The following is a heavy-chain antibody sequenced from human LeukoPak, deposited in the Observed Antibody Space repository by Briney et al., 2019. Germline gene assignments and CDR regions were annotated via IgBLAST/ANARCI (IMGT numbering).Heavy chain of an antibody. Sequence: GGSLRLSCAASGFTFSSHWMNWVRQAPGKGLEWVANINMDGSEIYYVDSVKGRFTISRDNAKNSLFLQMNSLRAEDTAVYYCAELGITMIGGVWGKGTTVTISS. CDR1: GFTFSSHW. J-gene: IGHJ6*04. CDR2: INMDGSEI. D-gene: IGHD3-10*02. V-gene: IGHV3-7*01. CDR3: AELGITMIGGV.